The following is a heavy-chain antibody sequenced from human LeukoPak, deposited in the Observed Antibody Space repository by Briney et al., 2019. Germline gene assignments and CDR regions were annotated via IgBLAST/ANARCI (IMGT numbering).Heavy chain of an antibody. D-gene: IGHD5-18*01. CDR2: ISSSSSYI. V-gene: IGHV3-21*04. CDR1: GFTFSSYS. CDR3: AKEGGYSYGPLDY. J-gene: IGHJ4*02. Sequence: GGSLRLSCAASGFTFSSYSMNWVRQAPGKGLEWVSSISSSSSYIYYADSVKGRFTISRDNAKNSLYLQMNSLRAEDTAVYYCAKEGGYSYGPLDYWGQGTLVTVSS.